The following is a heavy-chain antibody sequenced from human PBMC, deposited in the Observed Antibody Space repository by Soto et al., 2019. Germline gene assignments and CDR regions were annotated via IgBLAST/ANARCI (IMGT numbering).Heavy chain of an antibody. CDR2: IYPGDSDT. J-gene: IGHJ4*02. D-gene: IGHD6-13*01. V-gene: IGHV5-51*01. CDR1: GYRFTNYW. CDR3: ARASNSWYKSVFEY. Sequence: GESLKISCKGSGYRFTNYWIGWVRQMPGKGLEWMGIIYPGDSDTRYSPSFQGQVTISADKSISTAHLKWSSLKASDSAMYYCARASNSWYKSVFEYWGQETLVTVSS.